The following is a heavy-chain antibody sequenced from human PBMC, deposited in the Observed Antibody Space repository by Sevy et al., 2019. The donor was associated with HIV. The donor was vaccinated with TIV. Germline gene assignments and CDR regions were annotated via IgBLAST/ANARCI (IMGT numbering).Heavy chain of an antibody. J-gene: IGHJ6*02. D-gene: IGHD2-15*01. CDR2: IWYDGSNE. CDR1: GFTLSSYG. Sequence: GGSLRLSCVASGFTLSSYGMHWVRQAPGKGLEWVAVIWYDGSNEYYADSVKGRFTISRDNSKNTLYLQMNSLRAEDTAVYYCARDRRLYCSGGSCLSGMDVWGQGTTVTVSS. V-gene: IGHV3-33*01. CDR3: ARDRRLYCSGGSCLSGMDV.